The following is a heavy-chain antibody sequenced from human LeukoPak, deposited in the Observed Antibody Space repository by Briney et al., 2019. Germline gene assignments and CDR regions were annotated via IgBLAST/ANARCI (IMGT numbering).Heavy chain of an antibody. CDR3: ARDREGILDY. Sequence: AESLRLSCTASGFPFGRSWMHWVRQPPGKGLEWVANIKQGGREKNYVDPVKGRFTISRDNAKNSLYLQMNTLRAEDTAVYYCARDREGILDYWGRGTLVTVS. J-gene: IGHJ4*02. CDR1: GFPFGRSW. CDR2: IKQGGREK. V-gene: IGHV3-7*03.